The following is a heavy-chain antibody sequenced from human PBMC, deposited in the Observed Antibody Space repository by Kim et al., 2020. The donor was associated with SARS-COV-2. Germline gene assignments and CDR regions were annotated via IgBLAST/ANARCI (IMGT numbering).Heavy chain of an antibody. CDR3: ATSLAWTRVPPRYFDT. CDR2: IGGYGATT. V-gene: IGHV3-23*01. CDR1: GFTFNNYA. Sequence: GGSLRLSCAASGFTFNNYAMSWVRQAPGKGLEWVAAIGGYGATTYFADSVKGRFTISRDTSDNTLYLQMSSLRAEDTAVYYCATSLAWTRVPPRYFDTWGRGALATVSS. D-gene: IGHD4-17*01. J-gene: IGHJ2*01.